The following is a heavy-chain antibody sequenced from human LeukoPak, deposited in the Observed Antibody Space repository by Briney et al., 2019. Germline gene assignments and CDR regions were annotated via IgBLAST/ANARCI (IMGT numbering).Heavy chain of an antibody. CDR2: MNPNSGNT. Sequence: ASVKVSCKASGYTFTSYDINWVRQATGQGLEWMGWMNPNSGNTGYAQKFQGRVTMTRNTTISTAYMELSSLRSEDTAVYYCARAGFYCGGDCYPYWGQGTLVTVSS. D-gene: IGHD2-21*02. CDR1: GYTFTSYD. CDR3: ARAGFYCGGDCYPY. J-gene: IGHJ4*02. V-gene: IGHV1-8*01.